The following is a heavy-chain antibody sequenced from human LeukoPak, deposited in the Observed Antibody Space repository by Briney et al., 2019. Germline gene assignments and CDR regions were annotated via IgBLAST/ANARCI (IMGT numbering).Heavy chain of an antibody. CDR2: IYYSGST. D-gene: IGHD4-17*01. J-gene: IGHJ4*02. CDR3: ARGRENDYGDYEGLLDY. CDR1: GGSISSGGYY. V-gene: IGHV4-31*03. Sequence: PSQTLSLTCTVSGGSISSGGYYWSWLRQHPGKGLEWIGYIYYSGSTYYNPSLKSRVTISVDTSKNQFSLKLGSVTAADTAVYYCARGRENDYGDYEGLLDYWGQGTLVTVSS.